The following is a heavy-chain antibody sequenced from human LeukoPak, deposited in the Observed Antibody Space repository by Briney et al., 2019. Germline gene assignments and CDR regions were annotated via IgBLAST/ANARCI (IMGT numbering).Heavy chain of an antibody. CDR1: GFTFSSYA. Sequence: QSGGSLRLSCAASGFTFSSYAMHWVRQAPGKGLEWVAVISYDGSNKYYADSVKGRFTISRDNSKNTLYLQMNSLRAEDTAVYYCARFFSVTTFSGRNDYWGQGTLVTVSS. CDR2: ISYDGSNK. D-gene: IGHD4-17*01. V-gene: IGHV3-30-3*01. J-gene: IGHJ4*02. CDR3: ARFFSVTTFSGRNDY.